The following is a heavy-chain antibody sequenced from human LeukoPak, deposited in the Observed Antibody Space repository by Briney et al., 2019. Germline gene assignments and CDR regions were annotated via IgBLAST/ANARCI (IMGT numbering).Heavy chain of an antibody. Sequence: SVKVSCKASGGTFSSYAISWVRQAPGQGLEWMGGIIPIFGTANYAQKFQGRVTITTDESTSTAYMELSSLRSEDTAVYYCAREGAIAAAGARIDYWGQGTLVTVSS. CDR1: GGTFSSYA. CDR2: IIPIFGTA. CDR3: AREGAIAAAGARIDY. J-gene: IGHJ4*02. D-gene: IGHD6-13*01. V-gene: IGHV1-69*05.